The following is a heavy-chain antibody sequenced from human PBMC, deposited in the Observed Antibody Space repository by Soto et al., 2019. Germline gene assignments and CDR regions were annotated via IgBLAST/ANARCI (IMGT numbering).Heavy chain of an antibody. CDR3: AKVSSSWYAGFFDL. J-gene: IGHJ4*02. CDR2: LSDSGGSI. V-gene: IGHV3-23*01. D-gene: IGHD6-13*01. CDR1: GFALSSYS. Sequence: GGSLRLSCAVSGFALSSYSIAWVRQAPGKGLEWVSGLSDSGGSIYYADSVKGRFTISRDNSMNTLYLQMNTLRAEDTAVYYCAKVSSSWYAGFFDLWGQGTLVTVSS.